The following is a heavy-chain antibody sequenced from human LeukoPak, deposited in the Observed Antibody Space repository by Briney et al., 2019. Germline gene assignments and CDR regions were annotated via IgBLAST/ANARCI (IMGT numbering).Heavy chain of an antibody. CDR3: AKWDFWSGYHL. V-gene: IGHV3-23*01. CDR1: GFTFSSYA. CDR2: ISGSGGST. J-gene: IGHJ5*02. D-gene: IGHD3-3*01. Sequence: GGSLRLSCAASGFTFSSYAMSWVRQAPGKGLEWVSAISGSGGSTYYADFVKGRFTISRDNSKNTLYLQMNSLRAEDTAVYYCAKWDFWSGYHLWGQGTLVTVSS.